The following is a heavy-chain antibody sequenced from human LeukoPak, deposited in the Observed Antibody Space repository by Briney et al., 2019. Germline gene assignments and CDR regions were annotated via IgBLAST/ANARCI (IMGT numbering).Heavy chain of an antibody. CDR1: GGSFSGYY. J-gene: IGHJ4*02. Sequence: SETLSLTCAVYGGSFSGYYWSWIRQPPGKGLEWIGEINHSGSTNYSPSLKSRVTISVDTSKNQFSLKLSSVTAADTAVYYCARGDYYDSSGYRLDYWGQGTLVTVSS. CDR2: INHSGST. V-gene: IGHV4-34*01. D-gene: IGHD3-22*01. CDR3: ARGDYYDSSGYRLDY.